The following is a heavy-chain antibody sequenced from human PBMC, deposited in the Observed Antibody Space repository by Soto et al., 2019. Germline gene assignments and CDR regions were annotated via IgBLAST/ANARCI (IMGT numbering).Heavy chain of an antibody. J-gene: IGHJ6*03. V-gene: IGHV3-23*01. D-gene: IGHD3-3*01. Sequence: PGGSLRLSCAASGFTFTTFAMTWVRQAPGRGLEWVSGSSASGADTYYADSVKGRFTVSRDNSKNTLYLQMNSLRAEDTAVYYCARDYITIFGVVMSYYMDVWGKGTTVTVSS. CDR3: ARDYITIFGVVMSYYMDV. CDR2: SSASGADT. CDR1: GFTFTTFA.